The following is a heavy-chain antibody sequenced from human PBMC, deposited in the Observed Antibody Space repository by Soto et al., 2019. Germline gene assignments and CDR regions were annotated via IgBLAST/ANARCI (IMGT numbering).Heavy chain of an antibody. CDR2: IYFRGNT. D-gene: IGHD3-22*01. CDR3: AREGGSYDSGGYLIRGAFDI. Sequence: QVQLQESGPGLVKPSQTLSLTCSVSGDSISRIDYYWTWIRQRPEKGLEWIGNIYFRGNTYYSPSLESRLTISVDTSKNQFSLKLTSVTAADTAVYYCAREGGSYDSGGYLIRGAFDIWGQGTMVTVSS. CDR1: GDSISRIDYY. V-gene: IGHV4-31*03. J-gene: IGHJ3*02.